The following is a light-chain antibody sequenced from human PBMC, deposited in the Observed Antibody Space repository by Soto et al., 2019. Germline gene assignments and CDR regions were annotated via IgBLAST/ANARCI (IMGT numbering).Light chain of an antibody. CDR1: QSVDIDF. J-gene: IGKJ2*01. V-gene: IGKV3-20*01. Sequence: ENVLTQSPGTLSLSPGEGASLSSRASQSVDIDFLAWYQQKPGQVPRLLIYGASTRATGIPDRFSDSGSGTDFTLTISRVEPEDIAVYYCQQFGSLPYTFGQGTKLEMK. CDR2: GAS. CDR3: QQFGSLPYT.